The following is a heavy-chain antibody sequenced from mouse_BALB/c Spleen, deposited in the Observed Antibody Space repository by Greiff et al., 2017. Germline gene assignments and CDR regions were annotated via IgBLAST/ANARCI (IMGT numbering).Heavy chain of an antibody. CDR3: ARWYGNYVDY. Sequence: VQLKESGPELVKPGASVKMSCKASGYTFTSYVMHWVKQKPGQGLEWIGYINPYNDGTKYNEKFKGKATLTSDKSSSTAYMELSSLTSEDSAGYYCARWYGNYVDYWGQGTTLTVSS. V-gene: IGHV1-14*01. J-gene: IGHJ2*01. D-gene: IGHD2-10*02. CDR2: INPYNDGT. CDR1: GYTFTSYV.